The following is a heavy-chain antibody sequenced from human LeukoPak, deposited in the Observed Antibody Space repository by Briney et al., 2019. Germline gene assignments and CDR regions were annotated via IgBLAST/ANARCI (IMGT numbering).Heavy chain of an antibody. D-gene: IGHD3-16*02. V-gene: IGHV4-34*01. CDR3: ARGAVITFGGVIAKPFDY. CDR1: GGSISSYY. CDR2: INHSGST. J-gene: IGHJ4*02. Sequence: PSETLSLTCTVSGGSISSYYWSWIRQPPGKGLEWIGEINHSGSTNYNPSLKSRVTISVDTSKNQFSLKLSSVTAADTAVYYCARGAVITFGGVIAKPFDYWGQGTLVTVSS.